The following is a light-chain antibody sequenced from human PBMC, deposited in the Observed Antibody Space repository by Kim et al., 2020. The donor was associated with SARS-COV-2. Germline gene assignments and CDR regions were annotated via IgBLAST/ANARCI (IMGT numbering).Light chain of an antibody. V-gene: IGKV1-5*03. CDR1: ESIGTW. J-gene: IGKJ2*01. CDR2: LAS. CDR3: QHYNRFPYT. Sequence: DIQMTQSPSTLSASVGDRVTITCRASESIGTWLAWYQQKPGRAPRLLIYLASTLENGVPSRFSGTGSGTEFSLSITSLQPDDFATYYCQHYNRFPYTFGQGTKLEI.